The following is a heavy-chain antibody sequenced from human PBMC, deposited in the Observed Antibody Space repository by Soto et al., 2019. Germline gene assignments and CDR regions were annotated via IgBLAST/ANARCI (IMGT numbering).Heavy chain of an antibody. Sequence: GGSLRLSCAASGFTFSSYSMNWVRQAPGKGLEWVSYISSSSSTIYYADSVKGRFTISRDNAKNSLYLQMNSLRDEDTAVYYCARALIPSSGYYRLGYKSDYWGKGT. CDR1: GFTFSSYS. D-gene: IGHD3-22*01. CDR3: ARALIPSSGYYRLGYKSDY. CDR2: ISSSSSTI. J-gene: IGHJ4*02. V-gene: IGHV3-48*02.